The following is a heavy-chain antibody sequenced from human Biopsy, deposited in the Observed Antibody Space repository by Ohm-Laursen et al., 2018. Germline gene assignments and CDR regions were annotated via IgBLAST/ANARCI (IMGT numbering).Heavy chain of an antibody. V-gene: IGHV1-24*01. J-gene: IGHJ4*02. Sequence: ASVKVSCKVSGYTVTDLSMHWLRQAPGEGLEWLGGFAPEDGATFYAHKFQGRVTVTEDTSTDTAYMELNSLRSEDTAVYYCATGIRTGWYYFDSWGQGTLVTVSS. CDR1: GYTVTDLS. CDR3: ATGIRTGWYYFDS. D-gene: IGHD6-19*01. CDR2: FAPEDGAT.